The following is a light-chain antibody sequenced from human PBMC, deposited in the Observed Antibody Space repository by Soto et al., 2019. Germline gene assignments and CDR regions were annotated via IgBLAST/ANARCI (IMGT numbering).Light chain of an antibody. J-gene: IGKJ2*01. CDR2: DAS. Sequence: IRMTQSPSSFSASTGDRVTITCRASQTISSWLAWHQQKSGRAPKLLIYDASSLEGGVPSRFSGSGSGTEFTLTISSLQADDFATYYCQQYSAYPYTFGQGTKVDIK. CDR3: QQYSAYPYT. V-gene: IGKV1-5*01. CDR1: QTISSW.